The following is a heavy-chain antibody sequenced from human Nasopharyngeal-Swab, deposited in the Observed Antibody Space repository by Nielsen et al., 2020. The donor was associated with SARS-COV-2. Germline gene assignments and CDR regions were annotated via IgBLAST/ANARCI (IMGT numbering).Heavy chain of an antibody. J-gene: IGHJ4*02. CDR1: GGSISGYY. D-gene: IGHD6-6*01. V-gene: IGHV4-38-2*02. CDR2: IYHSGST. Sequence: SETLSLTCTVSGGSISGYYWGWIRQPPGKGLEWIGSIYHSGSTYYNPSLKSRVTISVDTSKNQFSLKLSSVTAADTAVYYCARGHSSSSQYFDYWGQGTLVTVSS. CDR3: ARGHSSSSQYFDY.